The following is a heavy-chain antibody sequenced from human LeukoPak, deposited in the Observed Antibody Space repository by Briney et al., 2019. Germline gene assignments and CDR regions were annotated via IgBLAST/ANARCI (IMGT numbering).Heavy chain of an antibody. J-gene: IGHJ4*02. CDR2: INHSGST. V-gene: IGHV4-34*01. D-gene: IGHD3-22*01. Sequence: SETLSLTCAVYGGSFSGYYWSWIRQPPGKGLEWIGEINHSGSTYYNPSLKSRVTISVDTSKNQFSLKLSPVTAADTAVYYCARYYYDSSGYSTADTDYWGQGTLVTVSS. CDR3: ARYYYDSSGYSTADTDY. CDR1: GGSFSGYY.